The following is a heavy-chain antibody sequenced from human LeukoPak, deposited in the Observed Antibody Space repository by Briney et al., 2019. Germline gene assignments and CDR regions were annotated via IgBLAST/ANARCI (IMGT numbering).Heavy chain of an antibody. CDR1: GFTFSSYA. CDR2: ISYDGSNK. V-gene: IGHV3-30-3*01. D-gene: IGHD3-10*01. Sequence: GGSLRLSCAASGFTFSSYAMSWVRQAPGKGLEWVAVISYDGSNKYYADSVKGRFTISRDNSKNTLYLQMNSLRGEDTAVYYCARALGAMVRGVMDDYWGQGTLVTVSS. J-gene: IGHJ4*02. CDR3: ARALGAMVRGVMDDY.